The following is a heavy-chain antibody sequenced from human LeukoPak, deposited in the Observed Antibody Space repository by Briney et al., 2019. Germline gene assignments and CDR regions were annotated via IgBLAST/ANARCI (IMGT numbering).Heavy chain of an antibody. CDR1: GFTFSSYS. CDR3: AKDMGYSGNYRTPDY. V-gene: IGHV3-21*01. J-gene: IGHJ4*02. CDR2: ISSSSSYI. D-gene: IGHD1-26*01. Sequence: NPGGSLRLSCAASGFTFSSYSMNWVRQAPGKGLEWVSSISSSSSYIYYADSVKGRFTISRDNAKNSLYLQMNSLRAEDTAVYYCAKDMGYSGNYRTPDYWGQGTLVTVSS.